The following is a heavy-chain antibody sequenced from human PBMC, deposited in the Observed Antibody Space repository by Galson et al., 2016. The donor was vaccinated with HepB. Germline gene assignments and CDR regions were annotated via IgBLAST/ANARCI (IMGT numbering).Heavy chain of an antibody. D-gene: IGHD2-21*01. Sequence: SVKVSCKASGYTFVDYYVTWVRQAPGQGLEWMGWISPYNGNTRSAQKVQGRATMTTDRSTTTAYLELKSLRSDDTAVYYCARRMKTHMAAFDYWGQGTPATVSS. J-gene: IGHJ4*02. CDR2: ISPYNGNT. CDR3: ARRMKTHMAAFDY. CDR1: GYTFVDYY. V-gene: IGHV1-18*01.